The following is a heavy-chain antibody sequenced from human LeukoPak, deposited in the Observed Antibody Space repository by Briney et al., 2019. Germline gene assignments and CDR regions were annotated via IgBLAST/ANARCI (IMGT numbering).Heavy chain of an antibody. CDR1: GGTFSSYA. CDR2: IIPIFGTA. V-gene: IGHV1-69*06. Sequence: SVKVSCKASGGTFSSYAISWVRQPPGQGLEWMGGIIPIFGTANYAQKFQGRVTITADKSTSIAYMELSSLRSEDTAVYYCARRTYYYGSGSPLGYWGQGTLVTVSS. CDR3: ARRTYYYGSGSPLGY. J-gene: IGHJ4*02. D-gene: IGHD3-10*01.